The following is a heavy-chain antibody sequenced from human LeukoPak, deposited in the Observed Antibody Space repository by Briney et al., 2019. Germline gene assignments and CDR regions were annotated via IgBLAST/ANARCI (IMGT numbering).Heavy chain of an antibody. CDR3: TKGRNSGYEYYYGLDV. Sequence: GRSLTLFCAVSGFTFSRYGMQWVRQATGKARVWVAFISNDGSNKYYADRVRGRCTISRDNFKNTVMLQENSLRAEDMAVYYCTKGRNSGYEYYYGLDVWGQGTTVTVSS. CDR2: ISNDGSNK. V-gene: IGHV3-30*18. J-gene: IGHJ6*02. D-gene: IGHD5-12*01. CDR1: GFTFSRYG.